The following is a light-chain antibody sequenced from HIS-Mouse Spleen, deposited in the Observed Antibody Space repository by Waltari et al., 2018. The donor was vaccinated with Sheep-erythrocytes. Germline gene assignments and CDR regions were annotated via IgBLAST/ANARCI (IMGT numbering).Light chain of an antibody. CDR1: SSDVGGYNY. Sequence: QSALTQPRSVSGSPGQSVTISCIGTSSDVGGYNYVSWYQQHPGKAPKLMIYEVSKRPSGVPDRFSSAKSGNTASLTISGLQAEDEADYYCCSYAGSYNHVFATGTKVTVL. CDR2: EVS. J-gene: IGLJ1*01. CDR3: CSYAGSYNHV. V-gene: IGLV2-11*01.